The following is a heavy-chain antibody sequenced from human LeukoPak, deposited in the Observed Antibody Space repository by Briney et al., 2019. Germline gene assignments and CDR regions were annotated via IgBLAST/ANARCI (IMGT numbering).Heavy chain of an antibody. CDR2: ISYDGSNK. V-gene: IGHV3-30-3*01. Sequence: GGSLRLSCAASGFTFSSYAMHWVRQAPGKGLEWVAVISYDGSNKYYADSVKGRFTISRDNSKNTLYLQMNSLRAEDTAVYYCARARTAAADLNWFDPWGQGTLVTVSS. CDR1: GFTFSSYA. J-gene: IGHJ5*02. D-gene: IGHD6-13*01. CDR3: ARARTAAADLNWFDP.